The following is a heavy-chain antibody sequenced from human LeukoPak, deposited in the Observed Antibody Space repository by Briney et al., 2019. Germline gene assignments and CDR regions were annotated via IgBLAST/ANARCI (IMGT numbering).Heavy chain of an antibody. Sequence: SETLSLTCAVYGGSFSAYYWSWIRQPPGKGLEWIGEINHSGTTKCNPSLKSRVTISVDTSENQFSLKLSSVTAADTAVYYCVKNNWLDPWGQGTLVTVSS. CDR2: INHSGTT. V-gene: IGHV4-34*01. J-gene: IGHJ5*02. CDR3: VKNNWLDP. CDR1: GGSFSAYY.